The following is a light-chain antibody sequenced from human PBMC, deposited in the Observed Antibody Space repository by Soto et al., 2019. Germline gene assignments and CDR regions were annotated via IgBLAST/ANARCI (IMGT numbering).Light chain of an antibody. Sequence: EIVMTQSPATLSVSPGERATLSCRASQSVSSNLAWYQQKPGQAPRLLMYGASTRATGIPARFSGSGSGTDFTLTITSLQSEDFGLYYCQQYNSWPFTFGGGTKVEIK. V-gene: IGKV3-15*01. CDR2: GAS. CDR1: QSVSSN. J-gene: IGKJ4*01. CDR3: QQYNSWPFT.